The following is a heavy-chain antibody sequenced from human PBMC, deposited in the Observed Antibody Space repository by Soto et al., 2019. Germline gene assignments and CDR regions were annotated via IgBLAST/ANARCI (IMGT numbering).Heavy chain of an antibody. CDR3: TTGSCDVDAFDI. J-gene: IGHJ3*02. CDR1: GFTFSNAC. Sequence: GSLRLSCGASGFTFSNACMNWVRQAPGKGLEWVWRIKSKTDGGRTDXXAPVKGRXXISREDSKNTRYLQMNSLKTEDTAVYYCTTGSCDVDAFDIWGXXT. V-gene: IGHV3-15*07. CDR2: IKSKTDGGRT. D-gene: IGHD2-2*01.